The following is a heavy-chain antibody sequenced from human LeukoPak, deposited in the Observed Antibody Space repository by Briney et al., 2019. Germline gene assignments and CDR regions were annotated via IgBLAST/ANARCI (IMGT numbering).Heavy chain of an antibody. D-gene: IGHD3-22*01. CDR1: GFTFSSYS. Sequence: GGSLRLSCAASGFTFSSYSMNWVRQAPGKGLEWVSYISSSSSTIYYADSVKGRFTISRDNAKNSLYLQMNSLRDEDTAVYYCARAEDSSGYYASFDYWGQGTLVTVSS. CDR3: ARAEDSSGYYASFDY. V-gene: IGHV3-48*02. J-gene: IGHJ4*02. CDR2: ISSSSSTI.